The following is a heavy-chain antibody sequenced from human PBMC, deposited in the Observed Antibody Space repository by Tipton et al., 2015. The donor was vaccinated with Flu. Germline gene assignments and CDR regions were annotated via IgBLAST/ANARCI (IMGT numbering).Heavy chain of an antibody. D-gene: IGHD6-19*01. V-gene: IGHV4-39*07. J-gene: IGHJ1*01. CDR3: AREKDSSGSEFFQQ. CDR1: GGSVSSSSYY. CDR2: IYYSGTT. Sequence: TLSLTCTVSGGSVSSSSYYWGWIRQPPGMGLEWIGIIYYSGTTSYNSSLRSRVTISEDTSKNQFSLRLTSVTAADAAVYYCAREKDSSGSEFFQQWGQGTLVTVSS.